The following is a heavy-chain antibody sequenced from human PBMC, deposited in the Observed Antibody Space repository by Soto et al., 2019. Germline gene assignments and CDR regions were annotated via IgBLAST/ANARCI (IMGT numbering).Heavy chain of an antibody. CDR2: INHSGST. Sequence: QVQLQQWGAGLLKPSETLSLTCAVYGGSFSGYYWSWIRQPPGKGLEWIGEINHSGSTNYNPSLKSRVTISVDTSKNQVSLKLSSVTAADTAVYYCARGLRGYSYGRENWFDPWGQGTLVTVSS. CDR3: ARGLRGYSYGRENWFDP. D-gene: IGHD5-18*01. V-gene: IGHV4-34*01. J-gene: IGHJ5*02. CDR1: GGSFSGYY.